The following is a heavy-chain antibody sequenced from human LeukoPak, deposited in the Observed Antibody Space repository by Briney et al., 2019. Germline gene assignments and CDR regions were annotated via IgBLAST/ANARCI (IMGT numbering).Heavy chain of an antibody. CDR3: ARDTVITVYYFDY. CDR1: GYSFTSYA. CDR2: IIPILGIA. Sequence: GASVKVSCKASGYSFTSYAINWVRQAPGQGLEWMGRIIPILGIANYAQKFQGRVTITADKSTSTAYMELSSLRSEDTAVYYCARDTVITVYYFDYWGQGTLVTVSS. V-gene: IGHV1-69*04. D-gene: IGHD4-17*01. J-gene: IGHJ4*02.